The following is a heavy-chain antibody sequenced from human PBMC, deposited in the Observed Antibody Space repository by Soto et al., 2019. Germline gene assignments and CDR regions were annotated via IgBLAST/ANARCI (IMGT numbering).Heavy chain of an antibody. D-gene: IGHD3-10*01. CDR3: AMGSGSYNCFDP. V-gene: IGHV4-30-2*02. CDR1: GGSISGTTYS. CDR2: IYDSGNT. J-gene: IGHJ5*02. Sequence: SETLSLTCAVSGGSISGTTYSWSWIRQPPGKGLEWIGNIYDSGNTYYNPSLKSRVTISVDRSKNQFSLKLSSVTAADTAVYYCAMGSGSYNCFDPWGQGTLGTLS.